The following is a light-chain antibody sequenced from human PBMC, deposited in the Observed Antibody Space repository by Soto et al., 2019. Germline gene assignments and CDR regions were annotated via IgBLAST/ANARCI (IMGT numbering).Light chain of an antibody. V-gene: IGKV1-39*01. Sequence: IQMTQNPSSLSASVGDRVTITCRASQSISSYLNWYQQKPGKAPKLLIYAASSLQSGVPSRFSGSGSGTDFTLTISSLQPEDFATYYCQQSYSTPITFGQRTLLEV. CDR1: QSISSY. J-gene: IGKJ5*01. CDR3: QQSYSTPIT. CDR2: AAS.